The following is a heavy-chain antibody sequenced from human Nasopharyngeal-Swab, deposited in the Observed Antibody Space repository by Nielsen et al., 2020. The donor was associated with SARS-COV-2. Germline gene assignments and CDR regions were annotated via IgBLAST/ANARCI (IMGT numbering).Heavy chain of an antibody. V-gene: IGHV3-48*02. CDR2: ISDDNTI. CDR3: ARDLELLTNYYALDY. Sequence: GGSLRLSCEASGFIFNTYGMNWVRKAPGKGLGWISYISDDNTIFYADSVTGRFTISRDNAKNSLDLQMNSLRDEDTAVYYCARDLELLTNYYALDYWGQGTLVTVSS. D-gene: IGHD3-9*01. J-gene: IGHJ4*02. CDR1: GFIFNTYG.